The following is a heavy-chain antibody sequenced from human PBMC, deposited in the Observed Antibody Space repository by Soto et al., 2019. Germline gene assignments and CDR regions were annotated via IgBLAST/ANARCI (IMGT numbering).Heavy chain of an antibody. J-gene: IGHJ6*02. CDR1: GGSISGYY. V-gene: IGHV4-59*01. D-gene: IGHD2-21*02. CDR2: VYYSGGA. CDR3: TRDGDGRMTTNPYYYYGMDV. Sequence: SETLSLTCTVSGGSISGYYWSWIRQPPGKGLEWIGNVYYSGGAKYNPSAKRRVSISVDTSKNQFSLNLSSVAAADTAVYYCTRDGDGRMTTNPYYYYGMDVWGPGITVTVSS.